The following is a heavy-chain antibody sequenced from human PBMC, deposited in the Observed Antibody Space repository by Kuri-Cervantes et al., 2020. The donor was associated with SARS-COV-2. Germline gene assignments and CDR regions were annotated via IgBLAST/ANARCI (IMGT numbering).Heavy chain of an antibody. CDR2: INHSGST. D-gene: IGHD1-26*01. Sequence: GSLRLSCAVYGGSFSGYYWSWIRQPPGKGLEWIGEINHSGSTNYNPSLKSRVTISVDTSKNQFSLKLSSVTAADTAVYYCARFSVGAKAKFDYWGQGTLVTVSS. CDR3: ARFSVGAKAKFDY. V-gene: IGHV4-34*01. J-gene: IGHJ4*02. CDR1: GGSFSGYY.